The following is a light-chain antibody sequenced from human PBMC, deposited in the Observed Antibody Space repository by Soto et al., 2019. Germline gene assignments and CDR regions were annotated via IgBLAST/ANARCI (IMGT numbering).Light chain of an antibody. CDR1: QVITND. CDR3: LQLNTYPWT. V-gene: IGKV1-17*02. CDR2: AAS. Sequence: QMTHSPSSVSAHVQDRLSITCRASQVITNDLGWYQQKPGKAPKRLIYAASTLQSGVPSRFSGSGSGTEFTLTISNLQPEDVATYYCLQLNTYPWTCGQGTKG. J-gene: IGKJ1*01.